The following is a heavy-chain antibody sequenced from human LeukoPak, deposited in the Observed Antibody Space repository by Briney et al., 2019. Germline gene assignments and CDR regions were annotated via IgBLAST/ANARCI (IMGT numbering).Heavy chain of an antibody. J-gene: IGHJ6*02. CDR1: GFTFSSYA. CDR2: ISGSGCST. V-gene: IGHV3-23*01. CDR3: ARPTVTTWYYYGMDV. Sequence: GGSLRLSCATSGFTFSSYAMSWVRQAPRKGLEGVAAISGSGCSTYYADSVKGRFTISRDNYKNTLYLQMNSLRAEDTAVYYCARPTVTTWYYYGMDVWGQGPTVPVSS. D-gene: IGHD4-17*01.